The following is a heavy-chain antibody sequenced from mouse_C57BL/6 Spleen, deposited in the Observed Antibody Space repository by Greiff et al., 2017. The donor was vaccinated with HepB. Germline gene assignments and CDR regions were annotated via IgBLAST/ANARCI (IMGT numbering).Heavy chain of an antibody. CDR2: ISSGGSYT. CDR1: GFTFSSYG. V-gene: IGHV5-6*01. Sequence: EVQLVESGGDLVKPGGSLKLSCAASGFTFSSYGMSWVRQTPDKRLEWVATISSGGSYTYYPDSVKGRFTISRDNAKNTLYRQMSSLKSEDTAMYYCARHEDVSSYFDYWGQGTTLTVSS. CDR3: ARHEDVSSYFDY. D-gene: IGHD1-1*01. J-gene: IGHJ2*01.